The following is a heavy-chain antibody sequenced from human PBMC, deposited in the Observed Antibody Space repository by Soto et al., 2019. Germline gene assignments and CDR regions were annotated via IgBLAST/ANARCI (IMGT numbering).Heavy chain of an antibody. CDR2: ISGSGGST. CDR3: GKGGEIAVAGPRQHAFDI. V-gene: IGHV3-23*01. D-gene: IGHD6-19*01. Sequence: EVQLLESGGGLVQPGGSLRLSCAASGFTFSSYAMSWVRQAPGKGLEWVSAISGSGGSTYYADSVKGRFTISRDNSKNSLYLEKNSARAEDTAVSYCGKGGEIAVAGPRQHAFDIWGQGTMVTVSS. J-gene: IGHJ3*02. CDR1: GFTFSSYA.